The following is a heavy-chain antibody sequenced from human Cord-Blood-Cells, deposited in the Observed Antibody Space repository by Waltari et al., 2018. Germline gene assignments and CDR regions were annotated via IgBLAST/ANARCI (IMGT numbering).Heavy chain of an antibody. CDR1: GGSLSSHY. V-gene: IGHV4-59*11. Sequence: QVQLQESGPGLVKPSETLSLTCTVSGGSLSSHYWSWIRQPPGKGLEWIGYIYYSGSTNYNPSLKSRVTISVDTSKNQFSLKLSSVTAADTAVYYCARDQGSGYDAFDIWGQGTMVTVSS. CDR2: IYYSGST. D-gene: IGHD5-12*01. J-gene: IGHJ3*02. CDR3: ARDQGSGYDAFDI.